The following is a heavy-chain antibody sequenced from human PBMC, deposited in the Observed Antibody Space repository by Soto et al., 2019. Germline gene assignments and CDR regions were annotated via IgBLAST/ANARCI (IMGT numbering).Heavy chain of an antibody. CDR3: TTVRRDINAFSDDWNYDDAFDI. D-gene: IGHD1-7*01. V-gene: IGHV3-15*01. CDR1: GFTFSNAW. Sequence: GGALRVSCSASGFTFSNAWMSWVCQAPGKGLEWVGRIKSKTDGGTTDYAAPVKGRFTISRDDSKNTLYLQMNSLKTEDTAVYYCTTVRRDINAFSDDWNYDDAFDIWGQGTMVTVS. CDR2: IKSKTDGGTT. J-gene: IGHJ3*02.